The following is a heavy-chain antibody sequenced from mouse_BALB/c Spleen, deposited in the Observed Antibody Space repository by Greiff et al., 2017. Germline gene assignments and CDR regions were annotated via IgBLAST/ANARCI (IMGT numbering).Heavy chain of an antibody. J-gene: IGHJ2*01. CDR2: IYPGNSDT. V-gene: IGHV1-5*01. D-gene: IGHD2-2*01. Sequence: EVHMVESGTVLARPGASVKMSCKASGYTFTSYWMHWVKQRPGQGLEWIVAIYPGNSDTSYNQKFKGKAKLTAVTSTSTAYMELSSLTNEDSAVYYCYGYDGASFDYWGQGTTLTVSS. CDR1: GYTFTSYW. CDR3: YGYDGASFDY.